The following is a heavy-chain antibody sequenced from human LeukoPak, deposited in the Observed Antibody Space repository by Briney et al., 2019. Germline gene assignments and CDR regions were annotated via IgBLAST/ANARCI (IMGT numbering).Heavy chain of an antibody. CDR2: ISGSGGST. D-gene: IGHD5-24*01. Sequence: PGGSLRLSCAASGFDFSAYAMGWVRQAPGKGLEWVSAISGSGGSTYYADSVKGRFTISRDNSKNTLYLQMNSLRAEDTAVYYCAKEMATLIRFENDWGQGTLVTVSS. CDR3: AKEMATLIRFEND. V-gene: IGHV3-23*01. CDR1: GFDFSAYA. J-gene: IGHJ4*02.